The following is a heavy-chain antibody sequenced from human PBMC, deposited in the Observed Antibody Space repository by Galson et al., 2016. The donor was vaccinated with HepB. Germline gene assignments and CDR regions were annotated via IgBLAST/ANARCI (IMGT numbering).Heavy chain of an antibody. D-gene: IGHD1-26*01. CDR1: GGYISSNHW. Sequence: SETLSLTCAVSGGYISSNHWWSWVRQPPGKGLEWIGEIHHDGSTNYNPSLRSRVTISADKPKNQFSLNLSSVAAADTAVYYCARRPRWESPQNSHYYYGMDVWGPGTTVTVSS. V-gene: IGHV4-4*02. J-gene: IGHJ6*02. CDR2: IHHDGST. CDR3: ARRPRWESPQNSHYYYGMDV.